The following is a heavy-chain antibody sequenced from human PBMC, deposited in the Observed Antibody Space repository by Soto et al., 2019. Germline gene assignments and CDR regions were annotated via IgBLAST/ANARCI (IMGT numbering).Heavy chain of an antibody. CDR1: GFTFSSYG. D-gene: IGHD3-3*01. Sequence: QVQLVESGGGVVQPGRSLRLSCAASGFTFSSYGMHWVRQAPGKGLEWVAVIWYDGSNKYYADSVKGRFTISRDNSKNTLYLQMTSLRAEDTAVYYCARDHNYVGITIFGVVIIPDPPENYGMDVWGQGTTVTVSS. CDR2: IWYDGSNK. J-gene: IGHJ6*02. CDR3: ARDHNYVGITIFGVVIIPDPPENYGMDV. V-gene: IGHV3-33*01.